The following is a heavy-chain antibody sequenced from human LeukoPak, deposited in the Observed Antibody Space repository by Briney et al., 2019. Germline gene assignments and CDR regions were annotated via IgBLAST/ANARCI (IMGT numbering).Heavy chain of an antibody. J-gene: IGHJ4*02. Sequence: PGGSLRLSCAASGFTFSSYSMNWVRQAPGKGLEWVSSISSSSSYIYYADSVKGRFTISRDNAKNSLYLQMNSLRAEDTAVYYCARAGRFLEWLFIFDYWGQGTLVTVSS. V-gene: IGHV3-21*01. D-gene: IGHD3-3*01. CDR1: GFTFSSYS. CDR2: ISSSSSYI. CDR3: ARAGRFLEWLFIFDY.